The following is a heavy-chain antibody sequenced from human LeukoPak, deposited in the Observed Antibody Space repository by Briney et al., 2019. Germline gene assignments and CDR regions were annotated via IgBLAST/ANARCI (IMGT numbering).Heavy chain of an antibody. CDR3: ARRLVVRGVIISDWFDP. V-gene: IGHV3-23*01. CDR1: GFTFSSYG. J-gene: IGHJ5*02. CDR2: ISGSGGTT. Sequence: GGSLRLSCAASGFTFSSYGMSWVRQAPGKGLEWVSSISGSGGTTYYADSVKGRFTLSRDNSKNTLYLQMNSLRAEDTAVYYCARRLVVRGVIISDWFDPWGQGTLVTVSS. D-gene: IGHD3-10*01.